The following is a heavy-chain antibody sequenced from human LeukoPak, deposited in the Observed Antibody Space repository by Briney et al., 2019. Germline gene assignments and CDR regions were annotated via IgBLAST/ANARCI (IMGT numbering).Heavy chain of an antibody. Sequence: PSETLSLTCAVYGGSFSGYYWSWIRQPPGKGLEWIGEINHSGSTNYNPSLKSRVTISVDTSKNQFSLKLSSVTAADTAVYYCARGYYDSSGLIDYWGQGTLVTVSS. CDR3: ARGYYDSSGLIDY. V-gene: IGHV4-34*01. J-gene: IGHJ4*02. CDR2: INHSGST. CDR1: GGSFSGYY. D-gene: IGHD3-22*01.